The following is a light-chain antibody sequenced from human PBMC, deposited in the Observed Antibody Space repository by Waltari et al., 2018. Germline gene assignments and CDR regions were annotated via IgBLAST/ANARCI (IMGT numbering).Light chain of an antibody. Sequence: QSALTQPASVSGSPGQSITISCTGTSSDIGSYNYVSWYQQHPGKAPKLIIFYVTKRPSGVSNRFSGSKSGNTASLIISGLQGEDEADYYCSSYMDTTALELFGGGTSLTVL. CDR3: SSYMDTTALEL. V-gene: IGLV2-14*03. J-gene: IGLJ2*01. CDR1: SSDIGSYNY. CDR2: YVT.